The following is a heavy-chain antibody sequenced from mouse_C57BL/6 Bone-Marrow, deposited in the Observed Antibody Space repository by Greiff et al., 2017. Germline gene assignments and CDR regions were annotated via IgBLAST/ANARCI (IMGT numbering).Heavy chain of an antibody. V-gene: IGHV1-50*01. CDR1: GYTFTSYW. J-gene: IGHJ2*01. Sequence: QVQLQQPGAELVKPGASVKLSCKASGYTFTSYWMQWVRQRPGQGLEWIGEIDPSDSSTNYNQKFKGKATLTVDTSSSPAYMQLSSLTSEDSAVYYCAMEQLYYFDYWGQGTTLTVSS. CDR3: AMEQLYYFDY. D-gene: IGHD6-1*01. CDR2: IDPSDSST.